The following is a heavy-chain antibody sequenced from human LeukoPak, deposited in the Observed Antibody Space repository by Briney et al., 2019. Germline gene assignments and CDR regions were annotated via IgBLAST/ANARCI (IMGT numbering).Heavy chain of an antibody. Sequence: SETLSLTCTVSGYSISSGYYWGWIRQPPGKGLEWIGSIYHSGSTYYNPSLKSRVTISVDTSKNQFSLKLSSVTAADTAVYYCARAFGEPITYYYYYMDVWGKGTTVTISS. V-gene: IGHV4-38-2*02. D-gene: IGHD3-10*01. CDR3: ARAFGEPITYYYYYMDV. CDR2: IYHSGST. J-gene: IGHJ6*03. CDR1: GYSISSGYY.